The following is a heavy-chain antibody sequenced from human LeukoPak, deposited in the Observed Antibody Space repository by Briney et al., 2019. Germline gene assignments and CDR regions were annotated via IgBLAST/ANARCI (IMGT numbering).Heavy chain of an antibody. CDR2: ISGSGGST. J-gene: IGHJ4*02. D-gene: IGHD5-18*01. V-gene: IGHV3-23*01. CDR3: AKDPYAGYSYGSPLFDY. CDR1: GFTFSSYA. Sequence: GSLRLSCAASGFTFSSYAMSWVRQAPGKGLEWVSAISGSGGSTYYADSVKGRFTISRDNSKNTLYLQMNSLRAEDTAVYYCAKDPYAGYSYGSPLFDYWGQGTLVTVSS.